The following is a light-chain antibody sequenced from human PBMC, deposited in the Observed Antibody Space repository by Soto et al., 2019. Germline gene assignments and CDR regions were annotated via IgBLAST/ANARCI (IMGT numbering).Light chain of an antibody. V-gene: IGKV1-5*03. CDR3: QQYNSYPLT. J-gene: IGKJ5*01. CDR1: QSISSL. CDR2: KAS. Sequence: DIQMTQSPSTLSASVGDRVTITCRASQSISSLLAWYQQKPGRAPTLLIYKASTLESGVSSRFSGSGSGTEFTLTISSLQPDDFATYYCQQYNSYPLTFSHGTRLEIK.